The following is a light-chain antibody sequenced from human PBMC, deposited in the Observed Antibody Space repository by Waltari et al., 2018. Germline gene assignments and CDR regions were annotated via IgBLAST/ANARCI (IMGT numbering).Light chain of an antibody. CDR1: RSNIGNNY. V-gene: IGLV1-47*01. CDR3: AVWDDSLSGRV. CDR2: RNN. Sequence: QSVLTQPPSASGTPGQRVTISCSGSRSNIGNNYVCWYQQLPGTAPKLLIYRNNQRPSGVPDRCSCSKSGTSASLAISGLRSEDEADYYCAVWDDSLSGRVFGGGTKVTVL. J-gene: IGLJ3*02.